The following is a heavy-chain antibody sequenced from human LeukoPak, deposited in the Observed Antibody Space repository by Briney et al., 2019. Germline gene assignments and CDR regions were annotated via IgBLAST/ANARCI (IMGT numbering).Heavy chain of an antibody. CDR1: GFTFSSYA. CDR2: ISGSGGST. D-gene: IGHD6-13*01. J-gene: IGHJ4*02. V-gene: IGHV3-23*01. Sequence: GGSLRLSCAASGFTFSSYAMSWVRRAPGKGLEWVSAISGSGGSTYYADSEKGRFTISRDNSKNTLYLQMNSLRAEDTAVYYCANTVSIAAAGLIPDYFDYWGQGTLVTVSS. CDR3: ANTVSIAAAGLIPDYFDY.